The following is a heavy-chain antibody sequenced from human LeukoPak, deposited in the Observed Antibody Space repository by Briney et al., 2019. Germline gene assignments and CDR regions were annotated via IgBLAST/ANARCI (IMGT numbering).Heavy chain of an antibody. J-gene: IGHJ6*02. V-gene: IGHV3-48*03. CDR2: ISSSGSTI. CDR1: GFTFSSYE. D-gene: IGHD2-15*01. CDR3: AGRVKYYYGMDV. Sequence: GGSLRLSCAASGFTFSSYEMNWVRQAPGKGLEWVSYISSSGSTIYYADSVKGRFTICRDNAKNSLYLQMNSLRAEDTAVYYCAGRVKYYYGMDVWGQGTTVTVSS.